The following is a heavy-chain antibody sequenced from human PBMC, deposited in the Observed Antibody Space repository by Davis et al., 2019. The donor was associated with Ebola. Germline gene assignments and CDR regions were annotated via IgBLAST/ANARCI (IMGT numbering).Heavy chain of an antibody. CDR2: ISSSSSYI. CDR1: GFTFSNAW. CDR3: AREAAVAHFDY. J-gene: IGHJ4*02. Sequence: GESLKISCAASGFTFSNAWMSWVRQAPGKGLEWVSSISSSSSYIYYADSVKGRFTISRDNAKNSLYLQMNSLRAEDTAVYYCAREAAVAHFDYWGQGTLVTVSS. D-gene: IGHD6-19*01. V-gene: IGHV3-21*01.